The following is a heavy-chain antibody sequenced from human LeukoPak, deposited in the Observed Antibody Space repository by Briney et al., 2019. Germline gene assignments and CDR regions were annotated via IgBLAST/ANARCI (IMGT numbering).Heavy chain of an antibody. J-gene: IGHJ6*04. CDR3: AELGITMIGGV. V-gene: IGHV3-11*04. CDR1: GFSFSDYY. CDR2: ITNSGNNI. Sequence: PGGSLRLSCAASGFSFSDYYITWIRQAPGKGLEWVSYITNSGNNIYYADSVTGRFTVSRDNAKNSVYLQMNSLRAEDTAVYYCAELGITMIGGVWGKGTTVTISS. D-gene: IGHD3-10*02.